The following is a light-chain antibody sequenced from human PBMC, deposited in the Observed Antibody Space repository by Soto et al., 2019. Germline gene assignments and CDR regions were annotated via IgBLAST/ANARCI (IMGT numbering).Light chain of an antibody. J-gene: IGLJ2*01. CDR3: ATCEDSLNGPVA. Sequence: QSVMTQPPSASGTPEERVTISCSGRSSNIGRNTVNWYQQLPGTAPKLLIYRNNQRPSGVPDRFSGSKSGTSASLSISGLKSEDEADYYCATCEDSLNGPVAFGGGTKLTVL. CDR2: RNN. V-gene: IGLV1-44*01. CDR1: SSNIGRNT.